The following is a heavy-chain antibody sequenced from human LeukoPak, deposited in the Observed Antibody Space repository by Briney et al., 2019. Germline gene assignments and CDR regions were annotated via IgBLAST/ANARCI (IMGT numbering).Heavy chain of an antibody. V-gene: IGHV3-48*03. CDR2: ISSSGSTI. CDR3: AKSPGGRHHN. Sequence: PGGSLRLSCAASGFTFSSYEMNWVRQAPGKGLEWVSYISSSGSTIYYADSVKGRFTISRDNSKNTLYLQMNSLRAEDTAVYYCAKSPGGRHHNWGQGTLVTVSS. J-gene: IGHJ1*01. D-gene: IGHD3-16*01. CDR1: GFTFSSYE.